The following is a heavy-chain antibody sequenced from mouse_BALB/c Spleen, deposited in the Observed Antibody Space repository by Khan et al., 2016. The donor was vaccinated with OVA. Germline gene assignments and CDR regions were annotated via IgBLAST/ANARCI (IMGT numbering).Heavy chain of an antibody. D-gene: IGHD1-1*01. CDR1: GYTFINYW. J-gene: IGHJ2*01. V-gene: IGHV1-7*01. CDR2: INPSTGYT. CDR3: TRRGLRWDFNY. Sequence: VQLQQSGAELAKPGASVKMSCKASGYTFINYWILWVKQRPGQGLEWIGYINPSTGYTEYNQNFKDKATLTADKDTSTAYMQLSSRTTEDSEIYYCTRRGLRWDFNYWGQGSTHTISS.